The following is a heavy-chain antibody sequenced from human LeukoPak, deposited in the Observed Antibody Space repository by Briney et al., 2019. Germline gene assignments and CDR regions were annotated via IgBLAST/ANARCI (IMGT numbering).Heavy chain of an antibody. Sequence: PSETLSLTCTVSGGSISSYYWSWIRQPAGKGLERIGRIYTSGSSNYNPSLKSRVTMSVDTSKNQFSLKLSSVTAADTAVYYCARERIAVAGTLSLFYYYYYLDVWGKGTTVTVSS. V-gene: IGHV4-4*07. J-gene: IGHJ6*03. CDR3: ARERIAVAGTLSLFYYYYYLDV. CDR2: IYTSGSS. CDR1: GGSISSYY. D-gene: IGHD6-19*01.